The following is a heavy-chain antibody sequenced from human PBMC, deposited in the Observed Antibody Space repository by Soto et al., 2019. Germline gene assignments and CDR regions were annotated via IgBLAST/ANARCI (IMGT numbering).Heavy chain of an antibody. J-gene: IGHJ5*02. CDR2: ISGSGGST. V-gene: IGHV3-23*01. Sequence: PGGSLRLSCAASGFTFSSYAMSWVRQAPGKGLEWVSAISGSGGSTYNADSVKGRFTISRDNSKNTLYLQMNSLRAEDTAVYYCAKPISGSAARPLWFDPWGQGTLVTVSS. CDR3: AKPISGSAARPLWFDP. CDR1: GFTFSSYA. D-gene: IGHD6-6*01.